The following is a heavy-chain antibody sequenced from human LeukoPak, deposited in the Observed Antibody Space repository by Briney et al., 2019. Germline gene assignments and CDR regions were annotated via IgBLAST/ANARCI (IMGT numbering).Heavy chain of an antibody. V-gene: IGHV4-59*05. D-gene: IGHD3-10*01. J-gene: IGHJ4*02. CDR2: IYWRETT. Sequence: PGGSLRLSCAASGFTFSSYEMNWVRQAPGKGLEWIGSIYWRETTYYSPALKRRIIISVDTSRNQFSLKMSSVTAADTAVYYCVRSSYYNSGSLNSYFDYWGRGSLVTVSS. CDR1: GFTFSSYE. CDR3: VRSSYYNSGSLNSYFDY.